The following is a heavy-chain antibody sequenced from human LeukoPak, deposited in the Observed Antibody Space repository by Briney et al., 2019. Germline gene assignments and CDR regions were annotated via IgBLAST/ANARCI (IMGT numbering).Heavy chain of an antibody. CDR1: GYTFTSYG. D-gene: IGHD3-22*01. CDR2: ISAYNGNT. V-gene: IGHV1-18*01. J-gene: IGHJ6*02. Sequence: ASVKVSCKASGYTFTSYGISWVRQAPGQGLEWMGWISAYNGNTNYAQKLQGRVTMTTDTSTSTDYMELRSLRSDDTAVYYCARDSPTSSPYYYDSRPYYYGMDVWGQGTTVTVSS. CDR3: ARDSPTSSPYYYDSRPYYYGMDV.